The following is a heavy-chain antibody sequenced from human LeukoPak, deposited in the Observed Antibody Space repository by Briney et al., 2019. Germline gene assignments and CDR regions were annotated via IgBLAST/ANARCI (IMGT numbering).Heavy chain of an antibody. CDR1: GYTFTSYA. CDR2: INAGNGNT. V-gene: IGHV1-3*01. Sequence: ASVKVSCKASGYTFTSYAMHWVRQAPGQRLEWMGWINAGNGNTKYSQKFQGRVTMTRNTSISTAYMELSSLRSEDTAVYYCARGYLYCSSTSCYWGFDPWGQGTLVTVSS. D-gene: IGHD2-2*01. CDR3: ARGYLYCSSTSCYWGFDP. J-gene: IGHJ5*02.